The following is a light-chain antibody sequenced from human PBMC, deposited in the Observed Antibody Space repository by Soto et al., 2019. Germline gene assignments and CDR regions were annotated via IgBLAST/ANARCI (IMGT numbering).Light chain of an antibody. CDR3: SSYTSSSTLFYV. CDR2: DVS. V-gene: IGLV2-14*01. J-gene: IGLJ1*01. Sequence: QSVLTQPASVSGSPGQSITISCTGTSSDVGGYNYVSWYQQHPCKAPKLMIYDVSNRPSGVSNRFSGSKSGNTASLTISGLQAEYEADYYCSSYTSSSTLFYVFGTGTKVTVL. CDR1: SSDVGGYNY.